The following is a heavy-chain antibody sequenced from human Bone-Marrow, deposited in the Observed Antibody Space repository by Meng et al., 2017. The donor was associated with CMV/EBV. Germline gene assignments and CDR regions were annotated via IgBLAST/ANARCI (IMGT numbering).Heavy chain of an antibody. Sequence: LVEFGHCLVHHGGSLRLPCAASGHNLSHNAMSCNNKTPQPTKKKEKKKNGSNDNTHYADSVKGRFTISRDTSKNILYLQMNNLRAEDTAIYYCAKDIFRWAFDYWGHGTLVTVSS. V-gene: IGHV3-23*04. CDR3: AKDIFRWAFDY. J-gene: IGHJ4*01. CDR2: KNGSNDNT. D-gene: IGHD1-26*01. CDR1: GHNLSHNA.